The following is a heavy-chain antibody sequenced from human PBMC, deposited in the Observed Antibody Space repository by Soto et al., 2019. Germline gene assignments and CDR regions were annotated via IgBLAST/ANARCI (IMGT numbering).Heavy chain of an antibody. Sequence: SETLSLTCTVSGGSISSGGYYWSWIRQHPGKGLEWIEYIYYSGSTYYNPSLKSRVTISVDTSKNQFSLKLSSVTAADTAVYYCARVPYGSGSSSMWFDPWGQGTLVTVSS. V-gene: IGHV4-31*03. CDR1: GGSISSGGYY. CDR2: IYYSGST. CDR3: ARVPYGSGSSSMWFDP. J-gene: IGHJ5*02. D-gene: IGHD3-10*01.